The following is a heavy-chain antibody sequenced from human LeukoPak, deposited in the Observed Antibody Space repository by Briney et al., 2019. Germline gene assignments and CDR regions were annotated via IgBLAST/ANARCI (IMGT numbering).Heavy chain of an antibody. D-gene: IGHD3-22*01. CDR2: MYYSGST. V-gene: IGHV4-30-4*01. Sequence: TLSLTCPVSGGSISSGDYYWSWIRQPPGKGLEWIAYMYYSGSTYYNPSLKSRVTMSADTSKNQLSLNLSSVTAADTAVYYCARPYYYDSRIDPWGQGILVTVSS. CDR3: ARPYYYDSRIDP. J-gene: IGHJ5*02. CDR1: GGSISSGDYY.